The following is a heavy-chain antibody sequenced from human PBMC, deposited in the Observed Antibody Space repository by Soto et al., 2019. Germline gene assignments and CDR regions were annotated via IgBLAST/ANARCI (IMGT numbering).Heavy chain of an antibody. CDR3: ATSYDSGFDP. D-gene: IGHD3-3*01. CDR2: ISPKNGNT. Sequence: ASVKVSCKASGYSFSTYDISWLRQAPGQGPEWMGRISPKNGNTNYAQNFQDRVTMTADTSSSTAYMELRGLRSYDTAKYYCATSYDSGFDPWGQGTLVTVSS. V-gene: IGHV1-18*04. CDR1: GYSFSTYD. J-gene: IGHJ5*02.